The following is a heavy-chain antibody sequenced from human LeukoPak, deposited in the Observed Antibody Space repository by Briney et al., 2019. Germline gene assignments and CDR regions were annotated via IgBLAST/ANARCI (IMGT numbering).Heavy chain of an antibody. Sequence: GSLRLSCAASGFTVSTNCMTWVRQAPGKGLEWVLTIYSGGTTYYADSVMGRFTISRHNSRNTLYLQMNSLRAEDTAVYYCARVDTVMAYYFDLWGQGTLVTVSS. D-gene: IGHD5-18*01. J-gene: IGHJ4*02. V-gene: IGHV3-53*04. CDR2: IYSGGTT. CDR3: ARVDTVMAYYFDL. CDR1: GFTVSTNC.